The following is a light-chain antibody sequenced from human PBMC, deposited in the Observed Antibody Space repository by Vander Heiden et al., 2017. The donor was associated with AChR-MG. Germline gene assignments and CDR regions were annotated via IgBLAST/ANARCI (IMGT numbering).Light chain of an antibody. V-gene: IGKV1-8*01. CDR1: QGISSY. CDR3: QQYYSYPRK. Sequence: AIRMTQSPSSLSASTGDRVTITCRASQGISSYLAWYQQKPGKAPKLLIYAASTLQSGVPSRFSGSGSGTDFTLTISCLQSEDFATYYCQQYYSYPRKVGQGTKVEIK. CDR2: AAS. J-gene: IGKJ1*01.